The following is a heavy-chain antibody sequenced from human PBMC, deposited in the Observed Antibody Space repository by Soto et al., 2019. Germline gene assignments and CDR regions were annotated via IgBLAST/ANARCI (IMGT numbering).Heavy chain of an antibody. J-gene: IGHJ6*02. Sequence: PGESLKISCQGSGYNFSTFWISWARQLPGKGLEWMGRINPSDSYTFYSPSFQGQVTLSADKSVNTAYLQWSSLKATDTATFYCARHFCSGTSCYKDHYHGMDAWGQGTAVTVSS. CDR3: ARHFCSGTSCYKDHYHGMDA. CDR1: GYNFSTFW. V-gene: IGHV5-10-1*04. CDR2: INPSDSYT. D-gene: IGHD2-2*02.